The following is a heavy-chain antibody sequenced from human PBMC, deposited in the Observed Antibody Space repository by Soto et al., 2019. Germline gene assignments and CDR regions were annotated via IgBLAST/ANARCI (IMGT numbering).Heavy chain of an antibody. CDR3: ARGRYGDY. CDR1: DYTFTSYG. J-gene: IGHJ4*02. Sequence: QVHLVQSVSEVKKPGASVKVSFKASDYTFTSYGITWVRQAPGQGLEWMGWISAHNGNTDYAQKLQGRVIVTRDPSTRTTYMELRSLRSDDTAVYYCARGRYGDYWGQGALVTVFS. CDR2: ISAHNGNT. V-gene: IGHV1-18*01. D-gene: IGHD1-1*01.